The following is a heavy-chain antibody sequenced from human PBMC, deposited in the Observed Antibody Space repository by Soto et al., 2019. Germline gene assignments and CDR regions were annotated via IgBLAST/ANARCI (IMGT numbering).Heavy chain of an antibody. J-gene: IGHJ3*02. V-gene: IGHV3-23*01. CDR1: GFTFSSYA. D-gene: IGHD5-18*01. Sequence: GGSLRLSCAASGFTFSSYAMSWVRQAPGKGLEWVSAISGSGGSTYYADSVKGRFTISRDNSKNTLYLQMNSLRAEDTAVYYCANLGLGDTAMVRLVRAFDIWGQGTMVTVSS. CDR2: ISGSGGST. CDR3: ANLGLGDTAMVRLVRAFDI.